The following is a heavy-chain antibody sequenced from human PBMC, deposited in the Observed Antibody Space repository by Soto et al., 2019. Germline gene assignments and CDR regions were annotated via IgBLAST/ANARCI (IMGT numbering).Heavy chain of an antibody. CDR2: ISGSGGRT. Sequence: EVQLLESGGGLVQPGGSLRLSCAASGFTFNIYDMSWVRQAPGKGLQWVSSISGSGGRTFYADSVKGRFTISRDNSKNTLNLQMNSLRAEDTAVYYCAKDRGHGRYCSGTSCYSVDYLGQGALVTVSS. J-gene: IGHJ4*02. CDR1: GFTFNIYD. V-gene: IGHV3-23*01. CDR3: AKDRGHGRYCSGTSCYSVDY. D-gene: IGHD2-2*01.